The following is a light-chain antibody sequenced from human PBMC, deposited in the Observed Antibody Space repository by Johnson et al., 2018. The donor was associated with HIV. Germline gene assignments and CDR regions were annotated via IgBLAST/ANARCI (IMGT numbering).Light chain of an antibody. CDR3: GTWDSSLSTYV. J-gene: IGLJ1*01. CDR2: DNN. V-gene: IGLV1-51*01. Sequence: QSVLTQPPSVSAAPGQKVTISCSGSSSNIGNNYVSWYQQLPGTAPKLLIYDNNKRPSGIPDRFSVSKSGTSATLGITGLQTGDDADYYCGTWDSSLSTYVFGSGTKVTVL. CDR1: SSNIGNNY.